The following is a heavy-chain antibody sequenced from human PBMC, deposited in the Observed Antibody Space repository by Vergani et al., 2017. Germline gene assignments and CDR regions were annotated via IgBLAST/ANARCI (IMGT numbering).Heavy chain of an antibody. Sequence: EVELVQSGPEMRKPGESLKISCKGSEYSFGNYWIGWVRQMPGKGLEWMGIIYPADSDTRYSPSFQGQVTISADKSIITAFLQWDSLKASATALYYCARHTTYTDSWGQGTLVTVSS. D-gene: IGHD1-1*01. CDR3: ARHTTYTDS. CDR2: IYPADSDT. J-gene: IGHJ4*02. V-gene: IGHV5-51*01. CDR1: EYSFGNYW.